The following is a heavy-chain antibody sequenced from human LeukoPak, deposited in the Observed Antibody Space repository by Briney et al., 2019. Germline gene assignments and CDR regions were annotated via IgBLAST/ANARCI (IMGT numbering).Heavy chain of an antibody. CDR1: GGSISSAGYY. J-gene: IGHJ4*02. D-gene: IGHD4-23*01. CDR2: IYHTGNT. Sequence: SETLSLTCTVSGGSISSAGYYWSWIRQPPGKGLEWIGYIYHTGNTYYNPSLESRVTMSVDKSKNQFSLSLASVTVADTAVYYCARERPLDTVVSQDFWGQGTLVIVSS. CDR3: ARERPLDTVVSQDF. V-gene: IGHV4-30-2*01.